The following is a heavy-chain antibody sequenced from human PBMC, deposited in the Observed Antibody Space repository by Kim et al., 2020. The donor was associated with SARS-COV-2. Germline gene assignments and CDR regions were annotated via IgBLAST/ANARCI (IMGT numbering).Heavy chain of an antibody. D-gene: IGHD2-21*01. Sequence: DSVKGRFTSSRDNAKNSLYLQMNSLRAEDTAVYYCARVPPIMVVTDAFDIWGQGTMVTVSS. CDR3: ARVPPIMVVTDAFDI. J-gene: IGHJ3*02. V-gene: IGHV3-21*01.